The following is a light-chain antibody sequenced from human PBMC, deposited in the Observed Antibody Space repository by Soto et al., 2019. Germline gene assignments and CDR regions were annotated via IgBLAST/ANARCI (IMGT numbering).Light chain of an antibody. V-gene: IGKV3-20*01. Sequence: EIVLTQPPGTLSLSPGERATLSCRASQSVSSTYLAWYQQKPGQAPRLLIYGASTRATGIPDRFTGSGSGTDFTLTITRLEPEDFAVYYCQLYGNSPPFGQGTRLEIK. CDR3: QLYGNSPP. CDR1: QSVSSTY. CDR2: GAS. J-gene: IGKJ5*01.